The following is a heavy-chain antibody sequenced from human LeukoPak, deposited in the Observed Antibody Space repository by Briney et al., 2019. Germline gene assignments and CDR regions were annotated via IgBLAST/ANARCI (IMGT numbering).Heavy chain of an antibody. CDR1: GFTFSNAW. D-gene: IGHD1-26*01. CDR2: IKSKTGGETT. Sequence: GGPLRLSCAASGFTFSNAWMSWVRQAPGKGLEWVGRIKSKTGGETTDYAAPVKGRFTISKDDSKNTLYLQMNRLNIGDTAVYYCITDPGAWAPIWGQGTMVTVSS. J-gene: IGHJ3*02. CDR3: ITDPGAWAPI. V-gene: IGHV3-15*01.